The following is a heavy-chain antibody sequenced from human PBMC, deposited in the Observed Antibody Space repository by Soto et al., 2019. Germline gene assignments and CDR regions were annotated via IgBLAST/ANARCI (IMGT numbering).Heavy chain of an antibody. Sequence: EVQLVESGGGLVQPGRSLRLSCAASGFTFDDYAMHWVRQAPGKGLEWVSGISWNSGSIVYADSVKGRFTISRDNAKNSLYLQMNSLRAEDTALYYCAKDQRPGIAVAGTGIVYWGQGTLVTVSS. V-gene: IGHV3-9*01. D-gene: IGHD6-19*01. CDR3: AKDQRPGIAVAGTGIVY. CDR2: ISWNSGSI. J-gene: IGHJ4*02. CDR1: GFTFDDYA.